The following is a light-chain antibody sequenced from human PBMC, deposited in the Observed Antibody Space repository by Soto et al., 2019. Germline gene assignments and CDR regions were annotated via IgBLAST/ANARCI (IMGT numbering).Light chain of an antibody. V-gene: IGKV1-5*03. Sequence: DIQMTQSPSTLSASVGDRVTITCRASQSIDMWLAWYQQKPGKAPSLLIYKASSLEIGVPSRFSGSGSGTEFTLTIASLQPYDIATYYCQQYSNYEWTFGQGTKLEIK. CDR3: QQYSNYEWT. CDR1: QSIDMW. CDR2: KAS. J-gene: IGKJ1*01.